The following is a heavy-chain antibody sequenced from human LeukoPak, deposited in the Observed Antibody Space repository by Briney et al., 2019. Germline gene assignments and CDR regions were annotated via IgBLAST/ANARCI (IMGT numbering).Heavy chain of an antibody. CDR1: GGSISSYY. CDR2: IYTSGNT. V-gene: IGHV4-4*07. Sequence: PSETLSLTCTVSGGSISSYYWSWIRQPAGKGLEGIGHIYTSGNTNYNLSLKSRVTISVDTSKSHFSLRLSSVTVADTAVYYCARDPAGYCSGGSCYSGDWFDPWGQGTLVTVSS. D-gene: IGHD2-15*01. J-gene: IGHJ5*02. CDR3: ARDPAGYCSGGSCYSGDWFDP.